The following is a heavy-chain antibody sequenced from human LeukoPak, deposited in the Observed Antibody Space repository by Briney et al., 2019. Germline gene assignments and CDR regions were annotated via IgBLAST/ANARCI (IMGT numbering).Heavy chain of an antibody. CDR1: GFTFGDYD. CDR2: TRWYSSSI. Sequence: GGSLRLSCAASGFTFGDYDTHWVPQATGKGLAWVPGTRWYSSSIGYADSVKCRFTISRDNGKNSLYLQMNSLRAEDTAVYYCAKVHGGLGYCSSTSCPGDYWGQGTLVTVSS. D-gene: IGHD2-2*01. V-gene: IGHV3-9*01. CDR3: AKVHGGLGYCSSTSCPGDY. J-gene: IGHJ4*02.